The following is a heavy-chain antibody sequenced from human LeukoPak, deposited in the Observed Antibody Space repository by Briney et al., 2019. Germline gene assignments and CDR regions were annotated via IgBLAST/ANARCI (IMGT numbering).Heavy chain of an antibody. Sequence: ASVKVSCKASGYTFTGYYMHWVRQAPGQGLEWMGWINPNSGGTNYAQKFQGRVTMTRDTSISTAYMELSRLRSDDTAVYYCASSQHLYLYSSSWGRPNNGWFDPWGQGTLVTVSS. CDR2: INPNSGGT. CDR3: ASSQHLYLYSSSWGRPNNGWFDP. J-gene: IGHJ5*02. V-gene: IGHV1-2*02. CDR1: GYTFTGYY. D-gene: IGHD6-13*01.